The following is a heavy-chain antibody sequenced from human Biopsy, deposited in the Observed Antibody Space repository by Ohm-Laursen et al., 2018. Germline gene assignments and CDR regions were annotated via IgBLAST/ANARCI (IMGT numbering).Heavy chain of an antibody. CDR1: EGTFSNYG. V-gene: IGHV1-69*13. CDR2: NIPILGTG. J-gene: IGHJ1*01. CDR3: ATKLTGYFHH. D-gene: IGHD3-9*01. Sequence: VKISCNAPEGTFSNYGVNWVRQAPGQGLEWLGGNIPILGTGNYAQKFQDRVTVAADTSTSTATMELRSLRSDDTAVYYCATKLTGYFHHWGQGTLVIVSS.